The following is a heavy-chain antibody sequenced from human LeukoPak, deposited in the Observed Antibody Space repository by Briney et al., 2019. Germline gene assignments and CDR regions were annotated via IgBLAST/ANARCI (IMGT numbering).Heavy chain of an antibody. CDR2: INTISSTK. Sequence: GGSLRLSCAASGLTFSSYDMNWVRQAPGKGLEWVSYINTISSTKYYADSVKGRFTISRDNAKNPLSLQMNSLRDEDTAVYYCARGKIGYYYGDYDGYWGQGTLVTVSS. CDR3: ARGKIGYYYGDYDGY. D-gene: IGHD4-17*01. J-gene: IGHJ4*02. V-gene: IGHV3-48*02. CDR1: GLTFSSYD.